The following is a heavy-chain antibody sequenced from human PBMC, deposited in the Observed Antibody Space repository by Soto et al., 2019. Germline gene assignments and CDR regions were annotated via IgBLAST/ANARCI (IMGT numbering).Heavy chain of an antibody. CDR1: GGSISSGDYY. J-gene: IGHJ4*02. D-gene: IGHD3-10*01. Sequence: QVQLQESGPGLVKPSQTLSLICTVSGGSISSGDYYWSWIRQPPGKGLEWIGYIYYSGSTYYNPSLKSRVTISVDTSKNQFSLKLSSVTAADTAVYYCARVGGFGATTIDYWGQGTLVTVSS. V-gene: IGHV4-30-4*01. CDR3: ARVGGFGATTIDY. CDR2: IYYSGST.